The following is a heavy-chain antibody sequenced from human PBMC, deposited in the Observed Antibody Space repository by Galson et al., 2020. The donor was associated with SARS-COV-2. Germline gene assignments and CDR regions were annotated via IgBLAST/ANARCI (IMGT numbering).Heavy chain of an antibody. J-gene: IGHJ6*02. CDR2: IRSKANSYAT. CDR1: GFTFSGSA. CDR3: TRGLLLWFGEDGMDV. Sequence: GGSLRLSCAAYGFTFSGSAMHWVRQASGKGLEWVGRIRSKANSYATAYAASVKGRFTISRDDSKNTAYLQMNSLKTEDTAVYYCTRGLLLWFGEDGMDVWGQGTTVTVSS. V-gene: IGHV3-73*01. D-gene: IGHD3-10*01.